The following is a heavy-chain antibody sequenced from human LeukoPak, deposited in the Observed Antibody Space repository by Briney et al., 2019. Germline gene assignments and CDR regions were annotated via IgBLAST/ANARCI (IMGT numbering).Heavy chain of an antibody. CDR3: ARDPLGSGTYYFDY. D-gene: IGHD1-26*01. CDR1: GYSISIAYY. V-gene: IGHV4-38-2*02. CDR2: INHSGST. J-gene: IGHJ4*02. Sequence: TSETLSLTCAVSGYSISIAYYWGWIRQPPGKRLEWIGSINHSGSTYYNPSLKSRVTISVDTSKNQLSLKLNSVTAADTAVYYCARDPLGSGTYYFDYWGQGTLVTVSS.